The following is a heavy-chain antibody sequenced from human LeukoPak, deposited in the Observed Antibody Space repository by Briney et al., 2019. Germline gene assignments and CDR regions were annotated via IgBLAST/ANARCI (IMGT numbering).Heavy chain of an antibody. CDR2: IYYSGST. CDR3: ARTYHDILTGYSNYGMDV. J-gene: IGHJ6*02. V-gene: IGHV4-59*08. D-gene: IGHD3-9*01. Sequence: PSETLSLTCTVSGGSISSYDWSWIRQPPGKGLEWIGYIYYSGSTNYNPSLKSRVTISVDTSKNQFSLKLSSVTAADTAVYYCARTYHDILTGYSNYGMDVWGQGTTVTVSS. CDR1: GGSISSYD.